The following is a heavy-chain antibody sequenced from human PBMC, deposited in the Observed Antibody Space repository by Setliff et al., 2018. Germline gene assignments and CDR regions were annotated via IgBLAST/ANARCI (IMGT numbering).Heavy chain of an antibody. D-gene: IGHD6-13*01. J-gene: IGHJ4*02. Sequence: ETLSLTCAVSGYSISSGYYWGWIRQHPGKGLEWIGSIYHSGSTYYNPSLKSRVTISVDTSKNQFSLKLSSVTAADTAVYYCARSTYGGAAAAYYFDYWGQGTLVTVSS. CDR1: GYSISSGYY. CDR2: IYHSGST. V-gene: IGHV4-38-2*01. CDR3: ARSTYGGAAAAYYFDY.